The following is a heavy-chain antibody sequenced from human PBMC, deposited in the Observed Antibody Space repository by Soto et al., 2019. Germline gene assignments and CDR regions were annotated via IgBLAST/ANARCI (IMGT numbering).Heavy chain of an antibody. J-gene: IGHJ4*02. CDR2: ISDSGSSI. V-gene: IGHV3-11*01. CDR1: GFTFKNYY. CDR3: ARQYSSMLDL. D-gene: IGHD6-13*01. Sequence: QVQLVESGGGLVKPGGSLRLSCAASGFTFKNYYMTWIRQAPGKGLEWVSYISDSGSSIYYADSVKGRFTISRDNAKNSLLLEMNSLRGEDTAVYFCARQYSSMLDLWGPGTLVTVSS.